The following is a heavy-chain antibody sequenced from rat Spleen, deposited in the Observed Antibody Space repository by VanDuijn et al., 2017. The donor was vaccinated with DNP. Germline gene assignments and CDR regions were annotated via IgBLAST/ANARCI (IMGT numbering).Heavy chain of an antibody. CDR1: GFPFSDYN. Sequence: EVHLVESGGDLVRPGRSVKIACAGPGFPFSDYNMAWVRQAPTRGLEWVAYIGSDGYAPYYADSVKGRFTISRDNAKSTLHLQMNSLRSEDMATYYCVRWNSGHFDYWGQGVMVTVSS. V-gene: IGHV5-22*01. CDR2: IGSDGYAP. D-gene: IGHD4-3*01. J-gene: IGHJ2*01. CDR3: VRWNSGHFDY.